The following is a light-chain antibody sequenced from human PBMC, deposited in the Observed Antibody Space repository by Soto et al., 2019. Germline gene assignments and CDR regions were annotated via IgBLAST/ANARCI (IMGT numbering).Light chain of an antibody. V-gene: IGKV3D-15*01. J-gene: IGKJ5*01. CDR1: ETVANY. Sequence: EIVLTQSPATLSVSPGERATLSCRASETVANYLAWYQQKPGLPPRLLIYEASNRVIGIPARFSGSGSGTDFALTISGLQSEDSAVYFCQQYNNWPFSFGQGTRLEIK. CDR3: QQYNNWPFS. CDR2: EAS.